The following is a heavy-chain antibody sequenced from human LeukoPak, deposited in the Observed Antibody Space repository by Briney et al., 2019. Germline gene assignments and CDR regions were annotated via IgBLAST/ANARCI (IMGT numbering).Heavy chain of an antibody. D-gene: IGHD1-26*01. CDR2: IRSKTDGGTT. CDR1: GFTFSNAW. V-gene: IGHV3-15*01. Sequence: PGGSVTLFCTASGFTFSNAWMSWVRQAPGKGLEWVGRIRSKTDGGTTDYAATVIGRFTISRDDSKSTLYLQMNSLKTEDTAVYYCTAPRSGSYYSWGQGTLVTVSS. CDR3: TAPRSGSYYS. J-gene: IGHJ4*02.